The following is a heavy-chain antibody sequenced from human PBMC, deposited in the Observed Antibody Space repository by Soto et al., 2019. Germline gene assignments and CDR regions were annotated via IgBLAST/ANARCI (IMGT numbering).Heavy chain of an antibody. V-gene: IGHV4-34*01. CDR1: GGSFSGYY. CDR2: INHSGST. Sequence: SETLSLTCAGYGGSFSGYYWSWIRQPPGKGLEWIGEINHSGSTNYNPSLKSRVTISVDTSKNQFSLKLSSVTAADTAVYYCASYYGAGSYYKWFDPCGQRTTVTVSS. CDR3: ASYYGAGSYYKWFDP. D-gene: IGHD3-10*01. J-gene: IGHJ5*02.